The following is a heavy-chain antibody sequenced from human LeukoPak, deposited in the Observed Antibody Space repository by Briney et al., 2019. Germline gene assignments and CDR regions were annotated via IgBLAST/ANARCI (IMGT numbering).Heavy chain of an antibody. CDR1: GFTFSSYS. D-gene: IGHD6-13*01. CDR2: ISSSSSTI. CDR3: AKPGVGVAAGPGGYFDY. Sequence: GGSLRLSCAASGFTFSSYSMSWVRQAPGKGLEWVSYISSSSSTISYPDSVKGRFTISRDNAKNSLYLQMNNLRAEDTAVYYCAKPGVGVAAGPGGYFDYWGQGTLITVSS. V-gene: IGHV3-48*01. J-gene: IGHJ4*02.